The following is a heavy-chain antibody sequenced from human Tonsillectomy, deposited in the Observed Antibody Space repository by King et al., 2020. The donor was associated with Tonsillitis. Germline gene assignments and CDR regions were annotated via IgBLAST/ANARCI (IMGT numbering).Heavy chain of an antibody. CDR2: IVTTSIP. D-gene: IGHD1-1*01. CDR1: GFTFSSYT. CDR3: ARDKDWSFDY. J-gene: IGHJ4*02. Sequence: VQLVESGGGLVQPGGSLRLSCAASGFTFSSYTFNWVRQAPGKGLEWCSYIVTTSIPYYADSVKGRFTISRDNAKNSVYLQMSSLRAEDTAVYYCARDKDWSFDYWGQGTLVTVSS. V-gene: IGHV3-48*01.